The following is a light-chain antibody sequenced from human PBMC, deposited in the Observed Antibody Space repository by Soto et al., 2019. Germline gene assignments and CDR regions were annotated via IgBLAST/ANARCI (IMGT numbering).Light chain of an antibody. CDR2: GAS. CDR3: QQRSRWPT. Sequence: EIVLTQSPGTLSLSPGERATLSCRASQSVSSNYLAWYQQKPGQAPRLLIYGASSRATGIPDRFSGSGSGTDFTLTISRLEPEDFALYYCQQRSRWPTFGGGTKVEI. V-gene: IGKV3D-20*02. J-gene: IGKJ4*01. CDR1: QSVSSNY.